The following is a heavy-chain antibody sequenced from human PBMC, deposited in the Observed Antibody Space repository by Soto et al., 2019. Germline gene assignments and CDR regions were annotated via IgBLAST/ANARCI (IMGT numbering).Heavy chain of an antibody. CDR2: ISSSSSYI. J-gene: IGHJ4*02. Sequence: GGSLRLSCAASGFTFSSYSMNWVRQAPGKGLESVSSISSSSSYIYYADSVKGRFTISRDNAKNSLYLQMNSLRAEDTAVYYCARSQADFGVVRTFDYWGQGTLVTVSS. D-gene: IGHD3-3*01. V-gene: IGHV3-21*01. CDR1: GFTFSSYS. CDR3: ARSQADFGVVRTFDY.